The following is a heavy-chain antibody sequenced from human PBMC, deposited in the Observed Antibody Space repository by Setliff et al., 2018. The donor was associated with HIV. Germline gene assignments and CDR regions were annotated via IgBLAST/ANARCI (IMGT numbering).Heavy chain of an antibody. CDR2: IYTSGST. CDR3: ARAAAGSPYYYYYMDV. V-gene: IGHV4-61*05. CDR1: GGSISSSSYY. J-gene: IGHJ6*03. D-gene: IGHD6-13*01. Sequence: SETLSLTCTVSGGSISSSSYYWSWIRQPPGKGLEWIGYIYTSGSTNYNPSLKSRVTISVDTSKNQFSLKLSSVTAADTAVYYCARAAAGSPYYYYYMDVWGKGTTVTVSS.